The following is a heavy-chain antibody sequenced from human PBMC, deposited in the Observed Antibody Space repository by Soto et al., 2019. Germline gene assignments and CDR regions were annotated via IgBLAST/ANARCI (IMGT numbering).Heavy chain of an antibody. CDR3: ANRRGYGDFYDYGGAYNACAT. D-gene: IGHD2-21*01. CDR1: GFSVSTNGVG. CDR2: FSWDDYK. V-gene: IGHV2-5*02. J-gene: IGHJ3*02. Sequence: QITLKESGPTLVKPTQTLTLTCSFFGFSVSTNGVGVAWIRQPPGKALEWFALFSWDDYKRYSQSLKRRLTITKDTSNNQVVLTMTSVDPVDTATYYFANRRGYGDFYDYGGAYNACATWGPRTMVTVSS.